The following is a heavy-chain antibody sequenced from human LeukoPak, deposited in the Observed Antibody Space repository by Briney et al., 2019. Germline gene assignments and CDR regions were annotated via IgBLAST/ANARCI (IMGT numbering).Heavy chain of an antibody. D-gene: IGHD3-16*01. CDR1: GFTFSSYS. CDR3: AKDLIFMITFGVPGAFDI. V-gene: IGHV3-48*01. CDR2: ISSTSSTI. Sequence: PGGSLRLSCAASGFTFSSYSMNWVRQAPGKGLEWVSYISSTSSTIYYADSVKGRFTISRDNSKNTLYLQMNSLRAEDTAVYYCAKDLIFMITFGVPGAFDIWGQGTMVTVSS. J-gene: IGHJ3*02.